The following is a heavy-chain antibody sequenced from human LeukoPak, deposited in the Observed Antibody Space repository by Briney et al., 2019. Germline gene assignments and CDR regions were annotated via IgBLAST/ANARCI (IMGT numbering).Heavy chain of an antibody. Sequence: GGSLRLSCAASGFTFDDYGMSWVRQAPGKGLEWVSGINWNGGSTGYADSVKGRFTISRDNAKNSLYLQMNSLRAEDTALYYCARESVWFGEFELVAEPPRQPPGEYNWFDPWGQGTLVTVSS. CDR2: INWNGGST. CDR1: GFTFDDYG. CDR3: ARESVWFGEFELVAEPPRQPPGEYNWFDP. V-gene: IGHV3-20*04. J-gene: IGHJ5*02. D-gene: IGHD3-10*01.